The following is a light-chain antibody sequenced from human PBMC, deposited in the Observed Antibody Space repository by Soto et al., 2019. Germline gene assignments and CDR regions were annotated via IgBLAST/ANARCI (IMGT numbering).Light chain of an antibody. Sequence: DIRMTQSPSTLSASVGDRVTITCRASQSISSWLAWYQQKPGKAPKLLIYKASSLESGVPSRFSGSGSGTEFTLTISSLQPDDFATYYRQQYNSYLITFGQGRRLEIK. CDR2: KAS. CDR3: QQYNSYLIT. V-gene: IGKV1-5*03. J-gene: IGKJ5*01. CDR1: QSISSW.